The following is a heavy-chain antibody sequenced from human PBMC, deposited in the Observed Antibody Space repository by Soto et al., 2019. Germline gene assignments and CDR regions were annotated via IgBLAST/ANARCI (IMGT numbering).Heavy chain of an antibody. CDR1: GYTFTSYA. V-gene: IGHV1-3*01. CDR3: ASARPVLRYFDWLPPDYYYYGMDV. D-gene: IGHD3-9*01. J-gene: IGHJ6*02. CDR2: XNAGNGNT. Sequence: AAVKVSCKASGYTFTSYAMHWVRQAPGQRLEWMGWXNAGNGNTKYSQKFQGRVAITRDTSASTAYMELSSLRSEDTAVYYCASARPVLRYFDWLPPDYYYYGMDVWGQGTTVTVSS.